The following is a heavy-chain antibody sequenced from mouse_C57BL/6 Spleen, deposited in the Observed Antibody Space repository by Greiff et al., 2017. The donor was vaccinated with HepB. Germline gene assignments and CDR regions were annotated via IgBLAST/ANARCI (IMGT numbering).Heavy chain of an antibody. CDR1: GYAFTNYL. Sequence: VQGVESGAELVRPGTSVKVSCKASGYAFTNYLIEWVKQRPGQGLEWIGVINPGSGGTNYNEKFKGKATLTADKSSSTAYMQLSSLTSEDSAVYFCASSYGYFDVWGTGTTVTVSS. V-gene: IGHV1-54*01. CDR2: INPGSGGT. CDR3: ASSYGYFDV. J-gene: IGHJ1*03.